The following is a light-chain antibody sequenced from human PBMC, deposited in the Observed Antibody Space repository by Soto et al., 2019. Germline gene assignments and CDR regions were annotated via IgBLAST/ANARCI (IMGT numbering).Light chain of an antibody. J-gene: IGKJ4*01. CDR3: QQYNDWPPLT. V-gene: IGKV3-15*01. Sequence: EVVMTQSPATLSVSPGDRVTLSCRASQSVSRNVAWYQQKPGQAPRLLIYGAFTRATDIPARFSGSGSGTEFTLTISSLQSEDSAVYYCQQYNDWPPLTFGGGTKVEIK. CDR2: GAF. CDR1: QSVSRN.